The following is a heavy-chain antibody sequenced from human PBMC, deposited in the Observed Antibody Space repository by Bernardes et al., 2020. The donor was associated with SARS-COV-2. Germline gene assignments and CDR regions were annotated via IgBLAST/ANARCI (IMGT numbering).Heavy chain of an antibody. D-gene: IGHD3-22*01. CDR3: AKVNVWGYYDGFSWFDP. J-gene: IGHJ5*02. Sequence: GGSLRLSCAASGFTFSSYAMSWVRQAPGKGLEWVSAISGSGGSTYYADSVKGRFTISRDNSKNTLYLQMNSLRAEDTAVYYCAKVNVWGYYDGFSWFDPWGQGTLVTVSS. CDR1: GFTFSSYA. CDR2: ISGSGGST. V-gene: IGHV3-23*01.